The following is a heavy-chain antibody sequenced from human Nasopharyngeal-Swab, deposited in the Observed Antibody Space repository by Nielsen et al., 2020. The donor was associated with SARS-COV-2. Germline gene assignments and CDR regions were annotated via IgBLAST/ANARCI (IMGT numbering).Heavy chain of an antibody. CDR3: AKAALIGNYFYYYYYMDV. J-gene: IGHJ6*03. CDR2: ISYDGSNK. D-gene: IGHD1-26*01. Sequence: VRQAPGKGLEWVAVISYDGSNKYYADSVKGRFTISRDKSKNTLYLQMNSLRAEDTAVYYCAKAALIGNYFYYYYYMDVWGKGTTVTVSS. V-gene: IGHV3-30*18.